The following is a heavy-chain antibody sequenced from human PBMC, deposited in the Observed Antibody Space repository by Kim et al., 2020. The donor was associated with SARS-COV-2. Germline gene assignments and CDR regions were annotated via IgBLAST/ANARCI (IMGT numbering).Heavy chain of an antibody. D-gene: IGHD6-13*01. CDR2: TYYRSKWYN. CDR3: ARDRRGKSSPARPPYYYYGMDV. J-gene: IGHJ6*02. V-gene: IGHV6-1*01. Sequence: SQTLSLTCAISGDSVSSNSAAWNWIRQSPSRGLEWLGRTYYRSKWYNDYAVSVKSRITINPDTSKNQFSLQLNSVTPEDTAVYYCARDRRGKSSPARPPYYYYGMDVWGQGTTVTVSS. CDR1: GDSVSSNSAA.